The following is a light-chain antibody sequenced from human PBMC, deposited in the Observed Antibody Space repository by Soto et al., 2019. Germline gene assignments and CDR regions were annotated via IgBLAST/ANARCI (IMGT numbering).Light chain of an antibody. V-gene: IGKV1-5*01. Sequence: DIQMTQAPSTLCSSVGDRVTIAFRASQSVNKWLAWFQQKPGKVPKLLIFDASTLQTGVPSRFSGSGSGTEFTLTISSLQPDDFATYYCQQYNSYSVTFGGGTKVDIK. J-gene: IGKJ4*01. CDR1: QSVNKW. CDR3: QQYNSYSVT. CDR2: DAS.